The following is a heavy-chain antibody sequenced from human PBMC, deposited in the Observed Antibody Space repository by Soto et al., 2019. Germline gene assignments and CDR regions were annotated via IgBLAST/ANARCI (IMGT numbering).Heavy chain of an antibody. D-gene: IGHD1-20*01. J-gene: IGHJ4*02. CDR1: GGSLSSYY. CDR2: IYYSGST. V-gene: IGHV4-59*01. CDR3: AREGGNWNGLYFDY. Sequence: SETLSLTCTVSGGSLSSYYWSWIRQPPGKGLEWIGYIYYSGSTNYNPSLKSRVTISVDTSKNQFSLKLSSVTAADTAVYYCAREGGNWNGLYFDYWGQGTLVTVSS.